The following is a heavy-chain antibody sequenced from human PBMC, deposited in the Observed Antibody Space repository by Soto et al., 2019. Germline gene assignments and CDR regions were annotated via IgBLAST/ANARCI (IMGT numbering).Heavy chain of an antibody. J-gene: IGHJ5*02. CDR2: ISAYNGNT. CDR1: GYTFTSYG. D-gene: IGHD2-15*01. Sequence: ASVKVSCKASGYTFTSYGISWVRQAPGQGLEWMGWISAYNGNTNYAQKLQGRVTMTTDTSTSTAYMELRSLRSDDTAVYYCARDLSPNERHCSGGSCYHYNWFDPWG. CDR3: ARDLSPNERHCSGGSCYHYNWFDP. V-gene: IGHV1-18*01.